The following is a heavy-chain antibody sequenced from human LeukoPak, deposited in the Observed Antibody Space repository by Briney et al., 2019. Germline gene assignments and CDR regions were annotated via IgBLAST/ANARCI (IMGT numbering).Heavy chain of an antibody. CDR1: GFTFSDYY. CDR3: ASGSGYSYGLHT. D-gene: IGHD5-18*01. Sequence: RTGGSLRLSCAASGFTFSDYYMSWIRQAPGKGLEWVSYISSSGTTIYYADSVKGRFTISRDNAKNSLYLQMNSLRAEDTAVYYCASGSGYSYGLHTWGQGTLVTVSS. J-gene: IGHJ5*02. V-gene: IGHV3-11*04. CDR2: ISSSGTTI.